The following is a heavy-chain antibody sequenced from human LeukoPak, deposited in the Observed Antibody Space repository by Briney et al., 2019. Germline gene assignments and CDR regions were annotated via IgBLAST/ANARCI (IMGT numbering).Heavy chain of an antibody. CDR1: GFSFSDYD. V-gene: IGHV3-30*02. CDR3: ARAAGSGSYYYYYYYMDV. D-gene: IGHD3-10*01. J-gene: IGHJ6*03. CDR2: IRYDGSNT. Sequence: GGSLRLSCAASGFSFSDYDIHWVRLAPGKGLEWVTFIRYDGSNTYAESVKGRFTISRDNSKNTVYLQMNSLRAEDTAVYYCARAAGSGSYYYYYYYMDVWGKGTTVTISS.